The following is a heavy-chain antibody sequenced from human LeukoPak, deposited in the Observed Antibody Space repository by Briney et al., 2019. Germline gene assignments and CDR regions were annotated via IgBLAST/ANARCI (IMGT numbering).Heavy chain of an antibody. Sequence: PGGSLRLSCAASGFTFSSYGMHRFRQAPGMGLEGVAVIWYDGSNKYYADSVKGRFTISRDNSKNTLYLQMNSLRAEDTAVYYCAKDSGSGRIAAAGTFPFDYWGQGTLVTVSS. D-gene: IGHD6-13*01. V-gene: IGHV3-33*06. CDR3: AKDSGSGRIAAAGTFPFDY. CDR2: IWYDGSNK. CDR1: GFTFSSYG. J-gene: IGHJ4*02.